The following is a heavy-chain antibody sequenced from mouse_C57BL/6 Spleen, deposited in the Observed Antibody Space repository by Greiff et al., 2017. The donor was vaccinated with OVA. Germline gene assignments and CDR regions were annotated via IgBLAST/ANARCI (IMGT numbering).Heavy chain of an antibody. J-gene: IGHJ2*01. V-gene: IGHV1-54*01. CDR2: INPGSGGT. CDR3: ARASYGNHYFDY. CDR1: GYAFTNYL. D-gene: IGHD2-10*01. Sequence: VQLQQSGAELVRPGTSVKVSCKASGYAFTNYLIEWVKQRPGQGLEWIGVINPGSGGTNYNEKFKGKATLTADKSSSTAYMQLSSLTSEDSAVYFCARASYGNHYFDYWGQGTTLTVSS.